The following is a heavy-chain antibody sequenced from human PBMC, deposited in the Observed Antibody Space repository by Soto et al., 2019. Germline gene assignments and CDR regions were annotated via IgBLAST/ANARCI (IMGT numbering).Heavy chain of an antibody. Sequence: PSETLSLTCTGSSGSISTGGYYWSWLRQHPGQGLEWIGHIYYNGSPYYNPSLRGRVTISVDRSNSQFSLELRSTTAADTAVYYCARQNPYSTGSYYFDFWGPGILVT. J-gene: IGHJ4*02. CDR2: IYYNGSP. CDR3: ARQNPYSTGSYYFDF. V-gene: IGHV4-31*03. CDR1: SGSISTGGYY. D-gene: IGHD6-19*01.